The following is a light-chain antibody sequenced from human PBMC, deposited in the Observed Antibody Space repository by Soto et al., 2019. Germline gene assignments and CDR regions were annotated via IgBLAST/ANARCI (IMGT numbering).Light chain of an antibody. CDR2: DVN. Sequence: QSVLTQPASVSGSPGQSITISCTGTSSDVGGYNYVSWYQQHPGKAPKLMIYDVNPRPSGVSNRFSGSKSGNTASLTISGLQAEDEADYYCSSYTSSSTLVFGGGTKLTVL. J-gene: IGLJ2*01. CDR3: SSYTSSSTLV. V-gene: IGLV2-14*01. CDR1: SSDVGGYNY.